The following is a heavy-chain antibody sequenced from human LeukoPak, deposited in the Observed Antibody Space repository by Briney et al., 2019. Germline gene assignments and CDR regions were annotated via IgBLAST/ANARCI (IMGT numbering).Heavy chain of an antibody. J-gene: IGHJ5*02. V-gene: IGHV4-4*02. CDR2: IYHRGST. Sequence: PSETLSLTCVVSGGSLSSSNWWSWVRPAPGKGVGWGGEIYHRGSTNYHPTLKSRITISVDKSKNQFSLTLSSVTAADTAVYYCASRQWLEHSPEPLNRFDPWGQGTLVTVSS. CDR1: GGSLSSSNW. CDR3: ASRQWLEHSPEPLNRFDP. D-gene: IGHD6-19*01.